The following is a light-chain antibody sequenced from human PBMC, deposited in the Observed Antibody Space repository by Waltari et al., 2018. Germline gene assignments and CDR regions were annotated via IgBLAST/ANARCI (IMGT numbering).Light chain of an antibody. CDR3: QNHERLPAT. CDR2: AAS. V-gene: IGKV3-20*01. CDR1: QSVSKY. Sequence: EVVLTQSPGTLSLSPGERATLSCRASQSVSKYLAWYPQRPGQAPRLLIYAASTRDTGVPDRFSGSGFGTDFSLTISRLEPEDIAVYFCQNHERLPATFGQGTRVEIK. J-gene: IGKJ1*01.